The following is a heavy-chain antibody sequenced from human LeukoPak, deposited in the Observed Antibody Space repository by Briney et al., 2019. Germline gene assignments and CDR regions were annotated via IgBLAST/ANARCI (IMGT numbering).Heavy chain of an antibody. CDR1: GFTFSSYA. Sequence: PGGSLRLSCAASGFTFSSYAMSWVRQAPGKGLEWVSAISGSGGSTYYADSVKGRFTISRDNSKNTLYLQMNSLRAEDTAVYYCAKDGVEVPAARLDYWGQGTLVTVSS. CDR3: AKDGVEVPAARLDY. CDR2: ISGSGGST. J-gene: IGHJ4*02. V-gene: IGHV3-23*01. D-gene: IGHD2-2*01.